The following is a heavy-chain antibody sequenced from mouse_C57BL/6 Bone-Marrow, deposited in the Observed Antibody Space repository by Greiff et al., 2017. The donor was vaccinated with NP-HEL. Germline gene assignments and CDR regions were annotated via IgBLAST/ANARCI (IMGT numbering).Heavy chain of an antibody. CDR2: ISSGGSYT. D-gene: IGHD3-3*01. J-gene: IGHJ4*01. V-gene: IGHV5-6*01. CDR3: ASLRDEDAMDY. CDR1: GFTFSSYG. Sequence: EVQVVESGGDLVKPGGSLKLSCAASGFTFSSYGMSWVRQTPDKRLEWVATISSGGSYTNYPDSVKGRFTISRDNAKNTLYLQMSSLRSEDSAMYYCASLRDEDAMDYWGKGTSVTVSS.